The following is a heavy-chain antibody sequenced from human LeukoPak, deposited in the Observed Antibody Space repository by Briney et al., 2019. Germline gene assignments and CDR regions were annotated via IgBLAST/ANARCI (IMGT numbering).Heavy chain of an antibody. CDR3: ARDRRTVRGVTYYLDY. V-gene: IGHV1-46*01. J-gene: IGHJ4*02. Sequence: GASVTVSCKASGYTFTSYYMHWVRQAPGQGLEWMGIINPSGGSTSYAQKFQGRVTMTRDMSTSTVYMELSSLRSEDTAVYYCARDRRTVRGVTYYLDYWGQGTLVTVSS. D-gene: IGHD3-10*01. CDR1: GYTFTSYY. CDR2: INPSGGST.